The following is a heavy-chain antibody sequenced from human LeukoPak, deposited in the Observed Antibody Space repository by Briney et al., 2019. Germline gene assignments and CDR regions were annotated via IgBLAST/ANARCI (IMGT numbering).Heavy chain of an antibody. CDR2: ISSSSSYI. J-gene: IGHJ5*02. Sequence: GGSLRLSCAASGFTFSSYSMNWVRQAPGKGLEWVSSISSSSSYIYYADSVKGRFTISRDNSKNTLYLQISSLRTEDTAVYYCARAVAGTRFDPWGQGTLVTVSS. D-gene: IGHD6-19*01. V-gene: IGHV3-21*01. CDR1: GFTFSSYS. CDR3: ARAVAGTRFDP.